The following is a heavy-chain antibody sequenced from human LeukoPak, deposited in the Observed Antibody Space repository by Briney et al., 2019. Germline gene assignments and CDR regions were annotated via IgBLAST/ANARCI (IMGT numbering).Heavy chain of an antibody. CDR2: ISSSSTYI. Sequence: GGSLRLSCTASGFTFSSYSMNWVRQAPGEGLEWVSSISSSSTYIYYADSVKGRFTISRDNAKNSLYLQMNSLRAEDTAVYYCARDRDKGDIVVVVAADWGQGTLVTVSS. CDR1: GFTFSSYS. D-gene: IGHD2-15*01. CDR3: ARDRDKGDIVVVVAAD. V-gene: IGHV3-21*01. J-gene: IGHJ4*02.